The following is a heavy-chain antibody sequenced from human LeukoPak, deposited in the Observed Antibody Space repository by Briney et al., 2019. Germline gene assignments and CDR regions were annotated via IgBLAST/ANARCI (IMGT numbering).Heavy chain of an antibody. J-gene: IGHJ4*02. Sequence: KAGGSLRLSCAASGFTFSSYIMNWVRQAPGKGLEWVSSISSSSSYIYYTDSVKGRFTISRANAKHSLYLQMTSLRAEDTAVYYCAKDGSRVIVATFDYWGQGTLVTVSS. CDR3: AKDGSRVIVATFDY. CDR1: GFTFSSYI. CDR2: ISSSSSYI. D-gene: IGHD2-21*01. V-gene: IGHV3-21*04.